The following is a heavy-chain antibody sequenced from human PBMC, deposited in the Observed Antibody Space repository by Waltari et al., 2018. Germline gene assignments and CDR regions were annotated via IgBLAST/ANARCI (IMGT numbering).Heavy chain of an antibody. V-gene: IGHV5-51*01. CDR1: GYSFTSDL. CDR3: ARRSGYGIAAPGGAFDI. D-gene: IGHD6-6*01. CDR2: IYPGDSDT. J-gene: IGHJ3*02. Sequence: EVQLVQSGAEVQKPGESLKISCKGSGYSFTSDLIVWVRQMPGKGLGWMGIIYPGDSDTRYSPSVQGKVTISADKSISTAYLQWSSLKASDTAMYYCARRSGYGIAAPGGAFDIWGQGTMVTVAS.